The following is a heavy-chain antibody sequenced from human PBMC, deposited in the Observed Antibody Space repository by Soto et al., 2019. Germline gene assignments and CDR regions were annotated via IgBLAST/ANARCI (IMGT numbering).Heavy chain of an antibody. Sequence: EIQLVESGGDLVKSGGSLRLSCVASGFAFSSYTMNWVRQATGKGLEWISSISSGGDSTHYADSVKGRFTVTRDSAKNSVFLQMHSLRVEDTAVYYCARDVSLLVILDSWGQGTLVTVSS. CDR1: GFAFSSYT. CDR3: ARDVSLLVILDS. CDR2: ISSGGDST. J-gene: IGHJ5*02. D-gene: IGHD2-21*01. V-gene: IGHV3-21*06.